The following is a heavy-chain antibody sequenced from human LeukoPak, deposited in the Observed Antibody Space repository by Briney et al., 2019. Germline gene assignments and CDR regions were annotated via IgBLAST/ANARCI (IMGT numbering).Heavy chain of an antibody. CDR1: GFTFSSYA. D-gene: IGHD1-26*01. CDR2: IKQDGGGI. J-gene: IGHJ4*02. CDR3: ARDKVVGATHFDY. Sequence: GGSLRLSCAASGFTFSSYAMHWVRQAPGKGLEWVANIKQDGGGIYYVDSVKGRFTISRDNAKNSLSLQMNSLRAEDTAVYYCARDKVVGATHFDYWGQGTLVTVSS. V-gene: IGHV3-7*01.